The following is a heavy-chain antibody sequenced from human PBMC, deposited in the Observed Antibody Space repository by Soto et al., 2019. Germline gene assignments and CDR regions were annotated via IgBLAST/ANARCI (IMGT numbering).Heavy chain of an antibody. CDR2: IYYSGST. V-gene: IGHV4-59*08. J-gene: IGHJ4*02. CDR3: ARGPTTEKVDY. CDR1: GGSISSYY. Sequence: SETLSLTCTVSGGSISSYYWSWIRQPPGKGLEWIGYIYYSGSTNNNPSLKSRVTISADTSMNQFSLALISVTAADTAMYSCARGPTTEKVDYWGQGILVTVSS.